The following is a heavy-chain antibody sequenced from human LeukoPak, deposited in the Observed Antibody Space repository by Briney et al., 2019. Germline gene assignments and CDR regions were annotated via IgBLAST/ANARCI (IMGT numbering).Heavy chain of an antibody. CDR1: GGSFSGYY. CDR3: ARGNHLHSSSWAD. Sequence: PSETLSLTCAVYGGSFSGYYWSWIRQPPGKGLEWIGEINHSGSTNYNPSLKSRVTISVDTSKNQFSLKLSSVTAADTAVYYCARGNHLHSSSWADWGQGTLVTVSS. CDR2: INHSGST. D-gene: IGHD6-13*01. V-gene: IGHV4-34*01. J-gene: IGHJ4*02.